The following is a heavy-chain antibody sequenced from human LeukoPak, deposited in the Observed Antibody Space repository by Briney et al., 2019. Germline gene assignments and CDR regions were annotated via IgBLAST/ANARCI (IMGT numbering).Heavy chain of an antibody. CDR1: GFTFSSYA. CDR3: ARNYGDSRYYFDY. Sequence: GGSLRFSCAASGFTFSSYAMHWVRQAPGKGLEWVAVISYDGSNKYYADSVKGRFTISRDNSKNTLYLQMNSLRAEDTAVYYCARNYGDSRYYFDYWGQGTLVTVSS. V-gene: IGHV3-30-3*01. J-gene: IGHJ4*02. D-gene: IGHD4-17*01. CDR2: ISYDGSNK.